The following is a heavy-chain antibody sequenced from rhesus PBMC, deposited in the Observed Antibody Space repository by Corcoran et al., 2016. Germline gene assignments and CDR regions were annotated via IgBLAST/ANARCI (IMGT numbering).Heavy chain of an antibody. D-gene: IGHD1-44*02. CDR2: INSGGGST. J-gene: IGHJ5-2*02. V-gene: IGHV3-103*01. Sequence: RLSCAASGFTFSSYAMQWVRQAPGKGLEWISAINSGGGSTYYADSVKGRFTISRDNSKNTPSLQMNSLRAEDTAVYYCAKVGATRFNSLDVWGRGVLVTVSS. CDR3: AKVGATRFNSLDV. CDR1: GFTFSSYA.